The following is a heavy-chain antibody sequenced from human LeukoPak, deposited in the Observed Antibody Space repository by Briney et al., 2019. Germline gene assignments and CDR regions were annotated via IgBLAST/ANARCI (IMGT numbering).Heavy chain of an antibody. CDR3: ARLPDDSSGYYPKSGSDY. CDR2: IYHSGST. CDR1: GVSISSSNW. Sequence: SETLSLTCAVSGVSISSSNWWSWVRQPPGKGLEWIGEIYHSGSTNYNPSLKSRVTISVDKSKNQFSLKLSSVTAADTAVYYCARLPDDSSGYYPKSGSDYWGQGTLVTVSS. D-gene: IGHD3-22*01. V-gene: IGHV4-4*02. J-gene: IGHJ4*02.